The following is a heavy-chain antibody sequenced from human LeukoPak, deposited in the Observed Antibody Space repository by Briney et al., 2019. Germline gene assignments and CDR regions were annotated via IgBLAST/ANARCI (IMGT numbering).Heavy chain of an antibody. CDR2: IYPGDSDT. J-gene: IGHJ6*03. CDR3: ARHRSTNYHYYYMDV. CDR1: GYSFTTYW. D-gene: IGHD5-24*01. V-gene: IGHV5-51*01. Sequence: GESLKISCKGSGYSFTTYWSGWVRQMPGKGLEWMGIIYPGDSDTRYSPSFQGQVTISADKSISTAYLQWSSLKASDTAIYYCARHRSTNYHYYYMDVWGKGTTVTVSS.